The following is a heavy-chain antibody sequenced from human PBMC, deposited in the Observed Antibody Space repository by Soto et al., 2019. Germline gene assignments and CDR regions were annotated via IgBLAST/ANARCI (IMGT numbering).Heavy chain of an antibody. CDR2: ISGSGVST. CDR3: AKVGSEYKSSTPANPYWSDP. CDR1: GFTFSSYS. D-gene: IGHD6-6*01. V-gene: IGHV3-23*01. Sequence: GGSLRLSCAASGFTFSSYSMSWVLQAPGKGLEWVSAISGSGVSTYYADSVKGRFTISRVNSTNTLYLQMNSLRAEDTAVYYCAKVGSEYKSSTPANPYWSDPWRNGTLVTVSP. J-gene: IGHJ5*02.